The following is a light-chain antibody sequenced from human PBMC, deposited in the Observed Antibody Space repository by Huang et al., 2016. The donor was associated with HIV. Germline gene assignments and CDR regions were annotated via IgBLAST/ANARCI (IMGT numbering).Light chain of an antibody. Sequence: IQLTQSPSSLSASVGDRVTITCRASQGISSDLAWDQQKSGRAPKLLIYAASSLQSGVPSRFSGSGSGTDFTLTISSLQPEDFATYYCQQLNSYPLTFGGGTKVEIK. V-gene: IGKV1-9*01. J-gene: IGKJ4*01. CDR2: AAS. CDR3: QQLNSYPLT. CDR1: QGISSD.